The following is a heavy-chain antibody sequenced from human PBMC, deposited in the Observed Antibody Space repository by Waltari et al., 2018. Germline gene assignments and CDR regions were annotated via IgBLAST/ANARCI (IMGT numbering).Heavy chain of an antibody. J-gene: IGHJ4*02. Sequence: EVQLVESGGGLVQPGGSLRLSCAAYEFTFAYYWVPWVRQAPGKGLEWVVNIKEDGSEKYYVDSVKGRFTISRDNAKNSLYLQMSSLRVEDTAVYYCATQSWSNFEYWGQGTLVTVSS. D-gene: IGHD3-3*01. CDR3: ATQSWSNFEY. V-gene: IGHV3-7*01. CDR1: EFTFAYYW. CDR2: IKEDGSEK.